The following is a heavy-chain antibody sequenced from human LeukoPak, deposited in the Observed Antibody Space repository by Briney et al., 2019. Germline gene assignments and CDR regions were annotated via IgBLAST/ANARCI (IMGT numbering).Heavy chain of an antibody. V-gene: IGHV3-33*01. CDR1: GFTFSIYG. CDR3: ARAVGPFDY. D-gene: IGHD2-15*01. CDR2: IWNDGSNK. J-gene: IGHJ4*02. Sequence: YPGRSLRLSCAASGFTFSIYGMHWVRQAPGKGLEGVAVIWNDGSNKYYADSVKGRFTISRDNSKDTLYLQMNSLRTEDMAVYYCARAVGPFDYWGQGTLVTVSS.